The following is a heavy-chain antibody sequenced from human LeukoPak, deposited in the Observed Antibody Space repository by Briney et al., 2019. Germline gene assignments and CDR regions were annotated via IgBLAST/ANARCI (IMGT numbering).Heavy chain of an antibody. J-gene: IGHJ6*02. V-gene: IGHV3-23*01. CDR3: AKDQAPDYYYYYGMDV. CDR1: GFTSSSYA. CDR2: ISGSGGNT. Sequence: GGSLRLSCAASGFTSSSYAMSWVRRAPGKGLEWVSAISGSGGNTYYADSEKGRFTISRDNSKNTLYLQMNSLRAEDTAVYYCAKDQAPDYYYYYGMDVWGQGTTVTVSS.